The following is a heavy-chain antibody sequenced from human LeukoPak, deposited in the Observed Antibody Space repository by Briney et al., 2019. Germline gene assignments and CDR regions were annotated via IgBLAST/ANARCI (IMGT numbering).Heavy chain of an antibody. D-gene: IGHD3-10*01. J-gene: IGHJ4*02. CDR3: AGRRGGGPVLDY. V-gene: IGHV4-59*01. CDR2: INYSGTA. CDR1: GDSIRSYY. Sequence: SETLSLTCTVSGDSIRSYYWSWIRQPPGKGLEWIGYINYSGTADYNPSLKSRVTISVDTSKNQFSLKLSSVTAADTAVYYCAGRRGGGPVLDYWGQGILVTVSS.